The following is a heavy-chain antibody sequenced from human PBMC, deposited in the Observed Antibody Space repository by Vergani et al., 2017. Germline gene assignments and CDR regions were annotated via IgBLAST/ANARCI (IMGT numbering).Heavy chain of an antibody. D-gene: IGHD5-18*01. CDR3: ERNGGYSSGPRYDYGMDV. V-gene: IGHV3-48*04. CDR1: GLNFDTHS. CDR2: ISSSSTII. J-gene: IGHJ6*02. Sequence: EVQLVESGGGLVQPGKSLRLTCVVSGLNFDTHSMNWVRQAPGKGLEWVSYISSSSTIIHYADSVKGRYSISRDNAKNSLYLEMNSLRAEDTALYFCERNGGYSSGPRYDYGMDVWGQGTTVTVSS.